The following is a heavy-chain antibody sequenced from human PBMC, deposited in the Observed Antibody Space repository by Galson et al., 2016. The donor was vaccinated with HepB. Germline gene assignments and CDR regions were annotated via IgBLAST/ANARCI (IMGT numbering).Heavy chain of an antibody. Sequence: SLRLSCAASGFTLSSYWMSWVRQAPGKGLEWVAVISYDGTNKYYADSVKGRFTISRDNSKNTVVLQMNGLSGEDTAVYYCARDIDDWGQGTLVTVSS. CDR2: ISYDGTNK. CDR3: ARDIDD. CDR1: GFTLSSYW. V-gene: IGHV3-30*03. J-gene: IGHJ4*02.